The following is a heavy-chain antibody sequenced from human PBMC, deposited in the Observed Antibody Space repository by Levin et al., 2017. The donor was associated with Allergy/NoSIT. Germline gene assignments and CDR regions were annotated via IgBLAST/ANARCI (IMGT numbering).Heavy chain of an antibody. CDR3: SCSWGRDGFDV. Sequence: ETLSLTCVGAGFTFSNKWMHRVRQVPGKGPVWISRINGDGTNTAYAGSVEGRFTISRDNAKNTLFLQMNSLRAEDTAVYYCSCSWGRDGFDVWGQGTMVTVSA. J-gene: IGHJ3*01. V-gene: IGHV3-74*01. CDR1: GFTFSNKW. D-gene: IGHD3-16*01. CDR2: INGDGTNT.